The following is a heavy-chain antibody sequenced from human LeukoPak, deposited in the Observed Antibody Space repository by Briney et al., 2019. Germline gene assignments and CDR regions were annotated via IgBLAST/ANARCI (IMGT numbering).Heavy chain of an antibody. J-gene: IGHJ3*01. CDR2: IYSGGTI. D-gene: IGHD3-22*01. V-gene: IGHV3-53*01. Sequence: GGSLRLSCEASGFSIRTYYMSWVRQVPGKGLEWVSVIYSGGTIRYADSVKGRFTFSRDNFKDTLNLQMNGLRADDTAVYYCVRAVHHNFYSDSSGYYGDAFDVWGQGTVVTVSS. CDR3: VRAVHHNFYSDSSGYYGDAFDV. CDR1: GFSIRTYY.